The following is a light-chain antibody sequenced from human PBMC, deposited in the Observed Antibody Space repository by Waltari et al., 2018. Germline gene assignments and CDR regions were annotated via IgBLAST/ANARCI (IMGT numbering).Light chain of an antibody. CDR1: QRVSSSY. V-gene: IGKV3-20*01. CDR2: GAS. CDR3: QQYGSSPVT. J-gene: IGKJ2*01. Sequence: EIVLTQSPGTLSWSPGERATLSCRASQRVSSSYLAWYQQKPGQAPRLLIYGASSRATGIPDRFSGSGSGTDFTLTISRLEPEDFAVYYCQQYGSSPVTFGQGTKLEIK.